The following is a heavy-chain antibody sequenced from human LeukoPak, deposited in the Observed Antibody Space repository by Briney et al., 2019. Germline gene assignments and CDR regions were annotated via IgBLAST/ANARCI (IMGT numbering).Heavy chain of an antibody. D-gene: IGHD2-2*01. CDR3: ASSYCSSTSCSTSVDY. CDR1: SGFISSYY. V-gene: IGHV4-4*07. CDR2: IYTSGST. J-gene: IGHJ4*02. Sequence: SETLSLTCTVSSGFISSYYWNWIRQPAGKGLEWIGRIYTSGSTNYNPSLKSRVTISVDTSKNQFSLKLSSVTAADTAVYYCASSYCSSTSCSTSVDYWGQGTLVTVSS.